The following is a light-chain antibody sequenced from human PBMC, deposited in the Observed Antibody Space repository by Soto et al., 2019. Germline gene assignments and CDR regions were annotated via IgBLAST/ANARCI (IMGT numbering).Light chain of an antibody. V-gene: IGKV1D-12*01. Sequence: DIQMTQSPSSVSASEGDRVTITFPASQGISSWLAWYQQKPGTAHKLLIYAASSWQSGDPSRFSGSGSVTDFTLTISSLQTEDFATYYCQQANSFPRITFGQGTLMEIK. CDR1: QGISSW. CDR2: AAS. CDR3: QQANSFPRIT. J-gene: IGKJ5*01.